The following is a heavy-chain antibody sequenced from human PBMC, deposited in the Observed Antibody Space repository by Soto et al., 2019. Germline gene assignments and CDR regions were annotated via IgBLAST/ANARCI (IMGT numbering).Heavy chain of an antibody. Sequence: EVQLLESGGGLVEPGGSLTLPCAASGFRFADYAMTWVRQAPGRRLQWVSAITGSGDTTYYADSVKGRFTISRDNSKDTLSLQMNSLRAEDTAIYYCARGGIHYYDSSGHAFDYWGQGTLITVSS. V-gene: IGHV3-23*01. D-gene: IGHD3-22*01. CDR3: ARGGIHYYDSSGHAFDY. CDR2: ITGSGDTT. CDR1: GFRFADYA. J-gene: IGHJ4*02.